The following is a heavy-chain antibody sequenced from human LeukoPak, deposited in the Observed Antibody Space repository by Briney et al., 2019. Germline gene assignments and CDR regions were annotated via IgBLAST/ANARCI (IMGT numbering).Heavy chain of an antibody. J-gene: IGHJ4*02. CDR2: ISGSGRSL. CDR3: ATEVVY. V-gene: IGHV3-23*01. Sequence: PGGSLRLSCAASGFNSNDYVMRWVRQAPGKGLEWVSSISGSGRSLYYADSIKGRFNISRDNSKHILYLQMDSLRAEDTAIYYCATEVVYWGQGALVTVSS. CDR1: GFNSNDYV.